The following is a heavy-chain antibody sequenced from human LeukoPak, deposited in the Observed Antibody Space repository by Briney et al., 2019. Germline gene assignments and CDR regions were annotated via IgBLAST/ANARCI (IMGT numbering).Heavy chain of an antibody. D-gene: IGHD6-13*01. V-gene: IGHV3-53*01. J-gene: IGHJ6*02. CDR1: GFTVSSNY. CDR3: ARGQRYSSSWFGMDV. CDR2: IYSGGST. Sequence: PGGSLRLSCAASGFTVSSNYMSWVRQAPGKGLEWVSVIYSGGSTYYADSVEGRFTISRDNSKNTLYLQMNSLRAEDTAVYYCARGQRYSSSWFGMDVWGQGTTVTVSS.